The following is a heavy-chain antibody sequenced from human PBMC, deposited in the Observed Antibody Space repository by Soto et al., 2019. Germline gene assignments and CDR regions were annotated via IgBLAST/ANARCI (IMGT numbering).Heavy chain of an antibody. D-gene: IGHD6-19*01. V-gene: IGHV5-10-1*01. Sequence: GESLKISCKGSGYSFTSYWISWVRQMPGKGLEWRGRIDPSDSYTNYSPSFQGHVTISADKSISTAYLQWSSLKASDTAMYYCASEGAHSSSWRAVAGTDYYYYGMDVWGQGTTVTVSS. CDR2: IDPSDSYT. CDR3: ASEGAHSSSWRAVAGTDYYYYGMDV. CDR1: GYSFTSYW. J-gene: IGHJ6*02.